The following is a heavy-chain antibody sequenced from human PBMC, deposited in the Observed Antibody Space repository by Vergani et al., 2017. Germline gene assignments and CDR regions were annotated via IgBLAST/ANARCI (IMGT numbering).Heavy chain of an antibody. Sequence: QVQLVESGGGVVQPGGSLRLSCAASGFTFNSYGMHWVRQAPGKGLEWVASIRSDESNKYYADSVKGRFTISRDNSKNTLYLQMNSLRAEDTAVYYCAKDVNGDYPWYFDLWGRGTLVTVSS. D-gene: IGHD4-17*01. CDR2: IRSDESNK. V-gene: IGHV3-30*02. CDR1: GFTFNSYG. J-gene: IGHJ2*01. CDR3: AKDVNGDYPWYFDL.